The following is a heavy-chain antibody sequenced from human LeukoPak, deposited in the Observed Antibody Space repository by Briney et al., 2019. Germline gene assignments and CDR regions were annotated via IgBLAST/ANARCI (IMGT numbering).Heavy chain of an antibody. Sequence: ASVKVSCKASGYTFTGYYMHWVRQAPGQGLEWMGRINPNTGGTNYAQKFQGRVTMTRDTSISTAYMELNRLRSDDTAVYYCAREYCSSTSCQFYYFDYWGQGTLVIVPS. CDR1: GYTFTGYY. J-gene: IGHJ4*02. V-gene: IGHV1-2*06. CDR3: AREYCSSTSCQFYYFDY. D-gene: IGHD2-2*01. CDR2: INPNTGGT.